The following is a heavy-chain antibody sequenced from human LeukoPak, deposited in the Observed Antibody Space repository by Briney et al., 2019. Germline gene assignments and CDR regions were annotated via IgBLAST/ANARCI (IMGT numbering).Heavy chain of an antibody. Sequence: ASVKVSCKASGYTFTRYDINWVRQATGQGLEWMGWVNLKSGNTGSAQKFQGRVTITRDTSINTAYMELSSLRPEDTGVYYCARVDGSPDSWGQGTLVSVSS. J-gene: IGHJ4*02. V-gene: IGHV1-8*03. D-gene: IGHD2-15*01. CDR2: VNLKSGNT. CDR3: ARVDGSPDS. CDR1: GYTFTRYD.